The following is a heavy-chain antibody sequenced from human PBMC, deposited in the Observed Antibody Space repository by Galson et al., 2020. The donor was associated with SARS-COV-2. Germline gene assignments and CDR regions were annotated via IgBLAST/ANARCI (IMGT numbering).Heavy chain of an antibody. CDR3: AKVEGYCSGGSCPGPYDY. V-gene: IGHV3-23*01. CDR1: GFTFSSYA. Sequence: TGGSLRLSCAASGFTFSSYAMSWVRQAPGKGLEWVSAISGSGGSTYYADSVKGRFTISRDNSKNTLYLQMNSLRAEDTAVYYCAKVEGYCSGGSCPGPYDYWGQGTLVTVSS. CDR2: ISGSGGST. D-gene: IGHD2-15*01. J-gene: IGHJ4*02.